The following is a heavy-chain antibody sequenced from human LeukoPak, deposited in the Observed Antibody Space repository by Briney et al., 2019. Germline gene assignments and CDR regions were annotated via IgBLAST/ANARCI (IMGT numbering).Heavy chain of an antibody. CDR3: ARDTGFPFFDF. J-gene: IGHJ4*01. Sequence: ASVKVSCKASGYTFTGYYIHWVRQAPGQGLEWLGSVNPNSGVTTYAPKFQGRITMTRDTSISTAYMELNWLTSDDTAVYYCARDTGFPFFDFWGHGALVTVSS. V-gene: IGHV1-2*02. CDR1: GYTFTGYY. CDR2: VNPNSGVT.